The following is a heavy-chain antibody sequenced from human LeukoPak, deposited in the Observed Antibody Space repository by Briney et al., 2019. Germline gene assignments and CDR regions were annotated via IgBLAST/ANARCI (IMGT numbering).Heavy chain of an antibody. CDR1: GGSISSSSYY. Sequence: PSETLSLTCTVSGGSISSSSYYWVWIRQPPGKGLEWIGSIYYSGSTYYNPSLRGRVTISVDTTKNQFSLMLSSGTAADTAEYVCARRDIVTTRIDYWGQGTLVTVPS. V-gene: IGHV4-39*01. J-gene: IGHJ4*02. CDR3: ARRDIVTTRIDY. CDR2: IYYSGST. D-gene: IGHD5-12*01.